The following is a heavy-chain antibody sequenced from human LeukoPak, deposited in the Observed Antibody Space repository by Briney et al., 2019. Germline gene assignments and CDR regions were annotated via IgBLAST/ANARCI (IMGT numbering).Heavy chain of an antibody. D-gene: IGHD6-6*01. J-gene: IGHJ5*02. Sequence: ASVKVSCKASGYSFTTYGITWVRQAPGQGLEWMGWISAYNGNTNYAQKLQGRVSMTTDSSTNTAYMELRSLRSDDTAIYYCARDMIAVRPNWFDPWDQGTLVTVSS. V-gene: IGHV1-18*01. CDR2: ISAYNGNT. CDR1: GYSFTTYG. CDR3: ARDMIAVRPNWFDP.